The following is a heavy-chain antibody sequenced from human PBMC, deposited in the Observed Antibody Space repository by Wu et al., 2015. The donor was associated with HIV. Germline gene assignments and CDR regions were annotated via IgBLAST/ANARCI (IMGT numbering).Heavy chain of an antibody. J-gene: IGHJ6*02. Sequence: QAQLVQFGADMKKPGSSVKVTCKASGDGFTSYAVSWVRQAPGQGLEWMGGINPLLGTTKHSQKFQDRLTFTTDESKTTAYMELSSLRSEDMAVYYCARNTDSVATSLYSLGVWGQGTTVTVSS. V-gene: IGHV1-69*05. CDR3: ARNTDSVATSLYSLGV. D-gene: IGHD5-12*01. CDR2: INPLLGTT. CDR1: GDGFTSYA.